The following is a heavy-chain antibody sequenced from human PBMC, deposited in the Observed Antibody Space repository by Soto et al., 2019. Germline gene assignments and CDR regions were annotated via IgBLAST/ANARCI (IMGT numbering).Heavy chain of an antibody. CDR2: ISYDGSNK. CDR1: GFTFSSYG. V-gene: IGHV3-30*18. Sequence: GGSLRLSCAASGFTFSSYGMHWVRQAPGKGLEWVAVISYDGSNKYYADSVKGRFTISRDNSKNTLYLQMNSLRAEDTAVYYCAKDRGTGYYHHFDYWGQGTLVTVPQ. CDR3: AKDRGTGYYHHFDY. J-gene: IGHJ4*02. D-gene: IGHD3-9*01.